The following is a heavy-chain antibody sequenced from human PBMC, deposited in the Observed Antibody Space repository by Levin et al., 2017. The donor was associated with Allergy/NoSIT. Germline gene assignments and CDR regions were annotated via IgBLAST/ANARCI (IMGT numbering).Heavy chain of an antibody. CDR1: GFTFSSYG. D-gene: IGHD3-22*01. J-gene: IGHJ4*02. Sequence: GESLKISCAASGFTFSSYGMHWVRQAPGKGLEWVAVISYDGSNKYYADSVKGRFTISRDNSKNTLYLQMNSLRAEDTAVYYCAKGYYYDSSGYHSMEKEFDYWGQGTLVTVSS. CDR3: AKGYYYDSSGYHSMEKEFDY. V-gene: IGHV3-30*18. CDR2: ISYDGSNK.